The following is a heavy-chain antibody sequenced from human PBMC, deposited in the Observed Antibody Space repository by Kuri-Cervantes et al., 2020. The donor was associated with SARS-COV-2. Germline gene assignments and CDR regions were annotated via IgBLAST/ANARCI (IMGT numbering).Heavy chain of an antibody. CDR1: GYTFTSYG. CDR3: ARFGSQEDGYNSGNY. Sequence: SVKVSCKASGYTFTSYGISWVRQAPGQGLEWMGGIIPIFGTANYAQKFQGRVTITADKSTSTAYMELSSLRSEDTAVYYCARFGSQEDGYNSGNYWGQGTLVTDSS. J-gene: IGHJ4*02. D-gene: IGHD5-24*01. V-gene: IGHV1-69*06. CDR2: IIPIFGTA.